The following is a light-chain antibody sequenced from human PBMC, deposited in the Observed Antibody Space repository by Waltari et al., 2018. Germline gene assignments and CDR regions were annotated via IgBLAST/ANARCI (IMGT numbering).Light chain of an antibody. CDR2: GAS. CDR3: QHYGSSLLT. CDR1: QSVSSSF. V-gene: IGKV3-20*01. J-gene: IGKJ4*01. Sequence: EIVLTQSPGTLSLSPGERAPLSCRASQSVSSSFLAWYQQKPGQAPRLLIYGASSRATGIPDRCSGGGSGTVFTLTISRLEPEDFAVYYCQHYGSSLLTFGGGTKVEIK.